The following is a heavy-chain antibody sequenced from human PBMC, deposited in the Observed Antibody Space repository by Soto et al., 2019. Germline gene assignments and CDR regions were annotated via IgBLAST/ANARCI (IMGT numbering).Heavy chain of an antibody. Sequence: ITLKESGPTLVKPTQTHTLTCIFSGFSFSADGVGVGWIRQPPGKALEWLALIYWDDDTRYSPSLKSRLTITKDTSKNQVVLTMTNMDPVDTGTYYCAHAFGGTSWPNDAFDVWGQGTVVTVSS. CDR3: AHAFGGTSWPNDAFDV. J-gene: IGHJ3*01. CDR1: GFSFSADGVG. CDR2: IYWDDDT. D-gene: IGHD2-2*01. V-gene: IGHV2-5*02.